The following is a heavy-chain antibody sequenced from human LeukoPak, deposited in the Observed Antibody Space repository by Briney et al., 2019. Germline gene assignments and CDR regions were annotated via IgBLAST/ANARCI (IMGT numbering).Heavy chain of an antibody. D-gene: IGHD5-12*01. V-gene: IGHV6-1*01. CDR1: GDSVSSNSAA. Sequence: SQTLSLTCAISGDSVSSNSAAWNWIRQSSSRGLEWLGRTYYRSKWYNDYAVSVKSRITINPDTSKNQFSLQLNSVTPEDTAVYYCARSQGYSGYDLSQEAFDIWGQGTMVTVSS. CDR3: ARSQGYSGYDLSQEAFDI. J-gene: IGHJ3*02. CDR2: TYYRSKWYN.